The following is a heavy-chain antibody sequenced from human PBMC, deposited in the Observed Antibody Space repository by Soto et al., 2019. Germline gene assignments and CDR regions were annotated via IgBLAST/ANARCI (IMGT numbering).Heavy chain of an antibody. Sequence: NPSETLSLTCTVSGGSISSGGYYWSWIRQHPGKGLEWIGYIYYSGSTYYNPSLKSRVTISVDTSKNQFSLKLSSVTAADTAVYYCARLYCSSTSFYPPGGWFDPWGQGTLVTVSS. D-gene: IGHD2-2*01. CDR2: IYYSGST. V-gene: IGHV4-31*03. J-gene: IGHJ5*02. CDR1: GGSISSGGYY. CDR3: ARLYCSSTSFYPPGGWFDP.